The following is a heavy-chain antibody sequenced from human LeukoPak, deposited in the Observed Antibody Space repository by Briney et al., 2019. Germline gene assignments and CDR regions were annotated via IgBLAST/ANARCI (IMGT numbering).Heavy chain of an antibody. Sequence: GASVKVSFTSSGYTFTGYYMHWVRQAPGQGLEWMGWINPNSGGTNYAQKFQGRVTMTRDTSISTAYMELSRLRSDDTAVYYCARVRSWTYFDYWGQGTLVTVSS. J-gene: IGHJ4*02. V-gene: IGHV1-2*02. D-gene: IGHD6-13*01. CDR2: INPNSGGT. CDR3: ARVRSWTYFDY. CDR1: GYTFTGYY.